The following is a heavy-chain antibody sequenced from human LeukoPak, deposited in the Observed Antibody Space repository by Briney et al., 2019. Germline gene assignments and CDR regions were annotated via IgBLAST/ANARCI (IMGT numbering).Heavy chain of an antibody. CDR1: GDSISSYY. V-gene: IGHV4-39*07. CDR3: ARDSGLDRGYFDY. D-gene: IGHD1-26*01. Sequence: SETLSLTCTVSGDSISSYYWGWIRQPPGKGLEWIGSIYYGGSTYYNPSLKSRVTISVDTSKNQFSLKLSSVTAADTAVYYCARDSGLDRGYFDYWGQGTLVTVSS. J-gene: IGHJ4*02. CDR2: IYYGGST.